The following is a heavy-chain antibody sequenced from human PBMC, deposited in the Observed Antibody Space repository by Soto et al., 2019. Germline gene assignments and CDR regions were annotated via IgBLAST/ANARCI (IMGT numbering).Heavy chain of an antibody. J-gene: IGHJ6*01. CDR1: GFTFTSAG. CDR2: TVVGNGNT. Sequence: GGSVKVCCKASGFTFTSAGVQLVRQARGQRLEWMAPTVVGNGNTNYAQKFQERLTITRDLSTSTAYMELSSLRSEDTAVYYCAADPFKDIGVVIAATTGHYYYDMNVWGQGTTVTVSS. D-gene: IGHD2-2*01. CDR3: AADPFKDIGVVIAATTGHYYYDMNV. V-gene: IGHV1-58*01.